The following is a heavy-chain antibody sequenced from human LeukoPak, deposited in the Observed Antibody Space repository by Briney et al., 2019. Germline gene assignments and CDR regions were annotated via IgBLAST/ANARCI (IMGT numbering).Heavy chain of an antibody. D-gene: IGHD6-19*01. V-gene: IGHV4-59*08. Sequence: PSETLSLTCTVSGGSISSYYWSWIRQPPGKGLEWIGYIYYSGSTNYNPSLKSRVTISVDTSKNQFSLKLSSMPAADTAVYYCASLGQQWLVPAWGQGTLVTVSS. CDR1: GGSISSYY. CDR3: ASLGQQWLVPA. J-gene: IGHJ4*02. CDR2: IYYSGST.